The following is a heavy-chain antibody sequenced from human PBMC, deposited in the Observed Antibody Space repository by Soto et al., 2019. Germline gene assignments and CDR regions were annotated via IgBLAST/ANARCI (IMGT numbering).Heavy chain of an antibody. Sequence: PLGSLRLSCAASGFTFSSYSMNWVRQAPGKGLEWVSSISSSSSYIYYADSVKGRFTISRDNAKNSLYLQMNSLRAEDTAVYYCARYRRIQLCFRHYFHSWGQGTLVTLSS. D-gene: IGHD5-18*01. CDR1: GFTFSSYS. V-gene: IGHV3-21*01. J-gene: IGHJ4*02. CDR3: ARYRRIQLCFRHYFHS. CDR2: ISSSSSYI.